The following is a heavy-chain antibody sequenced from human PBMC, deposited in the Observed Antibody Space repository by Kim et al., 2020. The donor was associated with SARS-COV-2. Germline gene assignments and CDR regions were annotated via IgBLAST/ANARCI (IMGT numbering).Heavy chain of an antibody. V-gene: IGHV4-39*01. Sequence: SETLSLTCTVSGGSISSSSYYWGWIRQPPGKGLEWIGSIYYSGSTYYNPSLKSRVTISVDTSKNQFSLKLSSVTAADTAVYYCASQEYSYEDYWGQGTLVTVSS. J-gene: IGHJ4*02. CDR3: ASQEYSYEDY. D-gene: IGHD5-18*01. CDR2: IYYSGST. CDR1: GGSISSSSYY.